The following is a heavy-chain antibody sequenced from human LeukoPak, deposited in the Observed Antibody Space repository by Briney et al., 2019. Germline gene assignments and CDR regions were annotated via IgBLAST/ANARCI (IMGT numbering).Heavy chain of an antibody. CDR2: IGTSGDT. J-gene: IGHJ4*02. V-gene: IGHV3-13*01. CDR1: GFTFSTYD. D-gene: IGHD6-19*01. CDR3: ARAEWGYSSGWLDY. Sequence: PGGSLRLSCAASGFTFSTYDMHWVRQTTGGGLEWVSGIGTSGDTHYPDSVEGRFTISRDNAKNSLYLQMNSLRAGDTAVYYCARAEWGYSSGWLDYWGQGTLVTVSS.